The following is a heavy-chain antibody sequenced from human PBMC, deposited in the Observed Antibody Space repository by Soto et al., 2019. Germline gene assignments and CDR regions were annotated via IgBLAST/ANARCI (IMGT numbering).Heavy chain of an antibody. D-gene: IGHD2-21*02. Sequence: QLQLQESGPGLVKPSETLSLTCSVSGGSIRSSSYFWGWIRQPPGKPLEWIGSIYYSGSTYYNSSLKRRVTVSVDTSKNQFSLKLSSVPAADTAVYYCARHPSDFWFDPWGQGTLVTVSS. CDR3: ARHPSDFWFDP. CDR1: GGSIRSSSYF. J-gene: IGHJ5*02. V-gene: IGHV4-39*01. CDR2: IYYSGST.